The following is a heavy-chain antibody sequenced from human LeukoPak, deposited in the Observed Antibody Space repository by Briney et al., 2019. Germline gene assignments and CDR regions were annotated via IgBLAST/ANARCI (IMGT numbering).Heavy chain of an antibody. CDR1: GFTFNSYA. Sequence: GGFLRLSCAASGFTFNSYAMSWVRQAPGKGLEWVSAISGSGGSTYYADSVKGRFTISRDNSKNTLYLQMNSLRAEDTAVYYCAKVSSAVVGAYNIWGQGTMVTVSS. J-gene: IGHJ3*02. CDR2: ISGSGGST. CDR3: AKVSSAVVGAYNI. V-gene: IGHV3-23*01. D-gene: IGHD1-26*01.